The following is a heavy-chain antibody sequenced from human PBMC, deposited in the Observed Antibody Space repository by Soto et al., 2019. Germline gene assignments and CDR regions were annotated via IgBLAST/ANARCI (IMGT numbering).Heavy chain of an antibody. V-gene: IGHV3-23*01. CDR3: AKDRLAGNFDY. Sequence: GGSLRLSCAASGFTFSNNDMNWVHQAPGKGPEWVSTISGTGGSTHCADSVKGRFIISRDNSKNTLYLQMNGLRVEDTAVYYCAKDRLAGNFDYWGQGTQVTVSS. J-gene: IGHJ4*02. CDR1: GFTFSNND. CDR2: ISGTGGST.